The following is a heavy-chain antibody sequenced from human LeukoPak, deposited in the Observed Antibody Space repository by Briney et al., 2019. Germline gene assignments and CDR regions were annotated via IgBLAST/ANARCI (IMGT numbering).Heavy chain of an antibody. V-gene: IGHV4-34*01. Sequence: PSETLSLACAVYGGSFSGYYWSWIRQPPGKGLEWIGEINHSGSTNYNPSLKSRVTISVDTSKNQFSLKLSSVTAADTAVYYCARECSSTSCLRRGAFDIWGQGTMVTVSS. CDR1: GGSFSGYY. CDR3: ARECSSTSCLRRGAFDI. D-gene: IGHD2-2*01. CDR2: INHSGST. J-gene: IGHJ3*02.